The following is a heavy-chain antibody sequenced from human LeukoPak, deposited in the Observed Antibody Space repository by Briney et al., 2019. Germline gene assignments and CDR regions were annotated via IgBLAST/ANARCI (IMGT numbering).Heavy chain of an antibody. D-gene: IGHD2-2*01. V-gene: IGHV3-30*04. CDR2: ISYDGSNK. Sequence: PGGSLRLSCAASGFTFSSYAMHWVRQAPGKGLEWVAVISYDGSNKYYADSVKGRFTISRDNSKNTLYLQMNSLRAEDMAVYYCARGSPALDYWGQGTLVTVSS. J-gene: IGHJ4*02. CDR1: GFTFSSYA. CDR3: ARGSPALDY.